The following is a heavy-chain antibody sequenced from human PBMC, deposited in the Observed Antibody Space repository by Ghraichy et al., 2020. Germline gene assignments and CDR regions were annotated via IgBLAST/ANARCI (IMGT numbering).Heavy chain of an antibody. CDR3: ASRPYPTVQLYYYYGMDV. V-gene: IGHV4-39*01. D-gene: IGHD4-11*01. CDR2: IYYSGST. Sequence: SETLSLTCTVSGGSISSSSYYWGWIRQPPGKGLEWIGSIYYSGSTYYNPSLKSRVTISVDTSKNQFSLKLSSVTAADTAVYYCASRPYPTVQLYYYYGMDVWGQGTTVTVSS. J-gene: IGHJ6*02. CDR1: GGSISSSSYY.